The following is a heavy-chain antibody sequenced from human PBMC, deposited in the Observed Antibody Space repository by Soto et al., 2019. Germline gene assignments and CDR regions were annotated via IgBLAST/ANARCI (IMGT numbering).Heavy chain of an antibody. CDR3: AKARGSSTPAPGYY. J-gene: IGHJ4*02. V-gene: IGHV3-23*01. Sequence: GSLRLSCAASGFTFSNYDMSWVRQAPGKGLEWVSTISGSGGGTYYADSVKGRFTVSRDNSKNTLYLQMNSLRAEDTAVYYCAKARGSSTPAPGYYWGQGTLVTVSS. CDR1: GFTFSNYD. CDR2: ISGSGGGT. D-gene: IGHD2-2*01.